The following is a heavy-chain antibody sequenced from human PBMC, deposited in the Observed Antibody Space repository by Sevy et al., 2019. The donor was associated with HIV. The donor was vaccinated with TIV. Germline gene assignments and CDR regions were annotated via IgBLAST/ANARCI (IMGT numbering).Heavy chain of an antibody. J-gene: IGHJ3*02. D-gene: IGHD1-1*01. CDR2: ISYDGSNK. CDR1: GFTFSSYA. Sequence: GGSLRLSCAASGFTFSSYAMHWVRQAPGKGLEWVAVISYDGSNKYDAASVNGRFTISRDNSKNTLYLQMNSLRAEDTAVFYCARVEMPTIKLIPTSFDIWGQPTMVTVSS. CDR3: ARVEMPTIKLIPTSFDI. V-gene: IGHV3-30-3*01.